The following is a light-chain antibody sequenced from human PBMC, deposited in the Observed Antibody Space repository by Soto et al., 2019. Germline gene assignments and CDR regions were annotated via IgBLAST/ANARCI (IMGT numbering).Light chain of an antibody. CDR1: NIGSDT. CDR2: DDS. J-gene: IGLJ1*01. V-gene: IGLV3-21*02. CDR3: LVWDSIGDNYV. Sequence: LTQPPSVSVAPGETARITCGRNNIGSDTVHWYQQKPGQAPVVVVYDDSERPSGTPERISGSNSGDTATLTIRRVEAGDEADYYCLVWDSIGDNYVFGSGTK.